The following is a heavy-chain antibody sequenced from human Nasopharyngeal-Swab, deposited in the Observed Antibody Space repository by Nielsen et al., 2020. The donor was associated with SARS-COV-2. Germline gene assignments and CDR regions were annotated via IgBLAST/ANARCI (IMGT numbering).Heavy chain of an antibody. CDR1: GYTFTGYY. D-gene: IGHD2-21*02. CDR3: ARDYCGGDCFPDS. J-gene: IGHJ4*02. CDR2: INPYSGGT. Sequence: ASVKVSCKASGYTFTGYYIHWVRQALGQGLEWMGRINPYSGGTSYAQKFQGRVSMTRDTSLSTAYMELSRLRSDDTAVYYCARDYCGGDCFPDSWGQGTLVPVSS. V-gene: IGHV1-2*06.